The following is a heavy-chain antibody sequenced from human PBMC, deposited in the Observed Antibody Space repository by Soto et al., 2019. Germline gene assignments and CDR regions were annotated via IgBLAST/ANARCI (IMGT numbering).Heavy chain of an antibody. D-gene: IGHD6-13*01. V-gene: IGHV1-8*01. CDR2: MNPNSGNT. CDR1: GYTFTSYD. CDR3: ARGGSTMVPSQYSSSWYFFGYGMDV. Sequence: QVQLVQSGAEVKKPGASVKVSCKASGYTFTSYDINWVRQATGQGLEWMGWMNPNSGNTGYAQKFQGRVTMPRNTSISTAYMELSSLRSEDTAVYYCARGGSTMVPSQYSSSWYFFGYGMDVWGQGTTVTVSS. J-gene: IGHJ6*02.